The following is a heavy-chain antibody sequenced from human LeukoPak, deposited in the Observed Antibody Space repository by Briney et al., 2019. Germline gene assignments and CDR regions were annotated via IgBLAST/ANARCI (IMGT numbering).Heavy chain of an antibody. CDR3: ARRSPYYYGSGSYHEGDFDY. CDR1: GYNFTSYW. J-gene: IGHJ4*02. V-gene: IGHV5-10-1*01. D-gene: IGHD3-10*01. CDR2: IDPSDSYT. Sequence: GESLRISCKGSGYNFTSYWISWVRQVPGKGLEWMGRIDPSDSYTNYSPSFQGHVTTSADKSISTGYLQWSSLKASDTAMYYCARRSPYYYGSGSYHEGDFDYWGQGTLVTVSS.